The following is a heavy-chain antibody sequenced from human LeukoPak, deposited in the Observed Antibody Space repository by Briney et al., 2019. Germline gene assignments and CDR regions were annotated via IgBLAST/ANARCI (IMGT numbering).Heavy chain of an antibody. CDR2: ISGSGGST. Sequence: GGSLRLSCAASGFTFSSYAMSWVRQAPGKGLEWVSAISGSGGSTYYADSVKGRFTISRDNSKNTLYLQMNSLRAEDTAVYYCASFSSSSSYYYYGMDVWGQGTTVTVSS. D-gene: IGHD6-6*01. V-gene: IGHV3-23*01. J-gene: IGHJ6*02. CDR3: ASFSSSSSYYYYGMDV. CDR1: GFTFSSYA.